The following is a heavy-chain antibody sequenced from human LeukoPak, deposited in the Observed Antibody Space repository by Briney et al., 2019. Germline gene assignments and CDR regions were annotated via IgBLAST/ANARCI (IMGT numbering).Heavy chain of an antibody. Sequence: GGTLRLSCAASGFTFSSYAMHWVRQAPGKGLEWVAVISYDGSNKYYADSVKGRFTISRDNSKNTLYLQMNSLRAEDTAVYYCARGYYYMDVWGKGTTVTVSS. CDR3: ARGYYYMDV. V-gene: IGHV3-30*04. CDR1: GFTFSSYA. CDR2: ISYDGSNK. J-gene: IGHJ6*03.